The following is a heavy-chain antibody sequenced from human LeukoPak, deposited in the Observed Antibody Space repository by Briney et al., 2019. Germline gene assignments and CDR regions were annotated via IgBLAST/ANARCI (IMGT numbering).Heavy chain of an antibody. Sequence: PGGSLRLSCVVSGFTFSSYGMHWVRQAPGKGLEWVAFMTYDGSKRPDADSVKGRFTISRDNPKNTLYLQMNSLRAEDTAVYYCAKVSMIVVVKGPYYFDYWGQGTLVTVSS. CDR2: MTYDGSKR. CDR1: GFTFSSYG. J-gene: IGHJ4*02. V-gene: IGHV3-30*02. CDR3: AKVSMIVVVKGPYYFDY. D-gene: IGHD3-22*01.